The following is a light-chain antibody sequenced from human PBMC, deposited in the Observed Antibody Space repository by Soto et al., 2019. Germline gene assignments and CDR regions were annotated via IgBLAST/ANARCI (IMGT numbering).Light chain of an antibody. Sequence: DIQMTQSPSSLSASVGDSATITCRAIQSIGSYLNWYQQKPGKAPNLLIHGGSILQSGVPPTFSGRGGGTDFTLTISSLQTEDFATYDCQQSYSTTITFGQGTRLAIK. J-gene: IGKJ5*01. CDR2: GGS. CDR1: QSIGSY. CDR3: QQSYSTTIT. V-gene: IGKV1-39*01.